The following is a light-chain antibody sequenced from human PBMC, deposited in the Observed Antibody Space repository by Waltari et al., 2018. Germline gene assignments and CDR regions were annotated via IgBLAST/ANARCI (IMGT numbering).Light chain of an antibody. V-gene: IGKV3-11*01. CDR2: DAS. J-gene: IGKJ5*01. Sequence: DIVLTQSPATLSLSPGERATLSCRASQSVSTYLAWYQQKPGQAPRLLIYDASNRATDIPARFSGSGSGTDFTLTISSREPEDFAVYYCQQRSNWPSITFGQGTRLEIK. CDR3: QQRSNWPSIT. CDR1: QSVSTY.